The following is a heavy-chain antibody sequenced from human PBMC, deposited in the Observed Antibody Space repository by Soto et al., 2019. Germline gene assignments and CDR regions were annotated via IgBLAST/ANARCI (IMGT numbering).Heavy chain of an antibody. CDR2: IIPIFGTA. CDR1: GGTFSSYA. V-gene: IGHV1-69*13. D-gene: IGHD2-15*01. CDR3: ARDQGYCSGGSCYSYYYYGMDV. Sequence: AVKVSCKASGGTFSSYAISWVRQAPGQGLEWMGGIIPIFGTANYAQKFQGRVTITADESTSTAYMELSSLRSEDTAVYYCARDQGYCSGGSCYSYYYYGMDVWGQGTTVTVSS. J-gene: IGHJ6*02.